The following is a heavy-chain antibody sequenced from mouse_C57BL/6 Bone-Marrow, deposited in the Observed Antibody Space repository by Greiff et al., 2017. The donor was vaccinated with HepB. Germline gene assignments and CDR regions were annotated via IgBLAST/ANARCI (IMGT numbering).Heavy chain of an antibody. CDR3: AREVITTVVAYFYYFDY. J-gene: IGHJ2*01. CDR1: GYTFTSYG. D-gene: IGHD1-1*01. CDR2: IYPRSGNT. V-gene: IGHV1-81*01. Sequence: VQLQQSGAELARPGASVKLSCKASGYTFTSYGISWVKQRTGQGLEWIGEIYPRSGNTYYNEKFKGKATLTADKSSSTAYMELRSLTSEDSAVYFCAREVITTVVAYFYYFDYWGQGTTLTVSS.